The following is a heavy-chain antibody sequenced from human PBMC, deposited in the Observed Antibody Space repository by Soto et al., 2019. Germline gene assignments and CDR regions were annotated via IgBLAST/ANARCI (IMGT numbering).Heavy chain of an antibody. CDR3: ARAPIPPALPYSYFDY. D-gene: IGHD2-2*01. V-gene: IGHV4-39*01. Sequence: QLQLRESGPGLVKPSETLSLTCTVSGGSINSRSYYWGWIRQSPGKGLDWIGNIYYSGTTYYYPSLKSRVTISVDTSKNQFSLKLSSVTAADTAVYFCARAPIPPALPYSYFDYWGRGTLVTVSS. CDR2: IYYSGTT. CDR1: GGSINSRSYY. J-gene: IGHJ4*02.